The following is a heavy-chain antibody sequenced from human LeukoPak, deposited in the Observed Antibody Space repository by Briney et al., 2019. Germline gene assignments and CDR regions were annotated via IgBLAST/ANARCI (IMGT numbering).Heavy chain of an antibody. D-gene: IGHD6-6*01. CDR3: AGYSSSPPYYYYYYMDV. J-gene: IGHJ6*03. CDR2: IYYSGST. CDR1: GGYISSYY. V-gene: IGHV4-59*01. Sequence: PSETLTLTCTVSGGYISSYYWSWIRQPPGKGLEWIGYIYYSGSTNYNPSLKSRVTISVDTSKNQFSLKLSSVTAADTAVYYCAGYSSSPPYYYYYYMDVWGKGTTVTVSS.